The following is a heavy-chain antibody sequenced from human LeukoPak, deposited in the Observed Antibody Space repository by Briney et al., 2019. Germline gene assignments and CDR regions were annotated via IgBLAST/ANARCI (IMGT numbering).Heavy chain of an antibody. D-gene: IGHD3-22*01. J-gene: IGHJ4*02. CDR2: ISSSGSTI. CDR3: ARIVSDYYDSSGYYQDY. V-gene: IGHV3-11*01. CDR1: GFTFSTYA. Sequence: GGSLRLSCAASGFTFSTYAMSWVRQAPGRGLEWVSYISSSGSTIYYADSVKGRFTISRDNAKNSLYLQMHSLRAEDTAVYYCARIVSDYYDSSGYYQDYWGQGTLVTVSS.